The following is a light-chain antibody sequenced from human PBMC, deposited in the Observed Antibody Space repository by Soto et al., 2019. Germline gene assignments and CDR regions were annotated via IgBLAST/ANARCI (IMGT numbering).Light chain of an antibody. Sequence: DIQMTQSPSTLSASVGDRVTITCRASQSISSWLAWYQQKPGRAPKLLIYDASTLESGVPSRFSGSGSGTEFTLIISSLQPDDFATYYCQQYDTYSMYTFGQGTKVDIK. V-gene: IGKV1-5*01. CDR3: QQYDTYSMYT. J-gene: IGKJ2*01. CDR1: QSISSW. CDR2: DAS.